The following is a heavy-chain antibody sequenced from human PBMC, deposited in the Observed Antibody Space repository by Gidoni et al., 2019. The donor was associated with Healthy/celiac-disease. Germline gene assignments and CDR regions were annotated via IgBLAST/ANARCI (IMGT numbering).Heavy chain of an antibody. CDR3: ARDRAAFLGYYYYYYMDV. CDR1: GGSISSGSYY. V-gene: IGHV4-61*02. CDR2: IYTSGST. Sequence: QVQLQESGPGLVKPSQTLSLTCTVSGGSISSGSYYWSWIRQPAGTGLEWIGRIYTSGSTNYNPALKSRVTISVDTSKNQFSLKLSSVTAADTAVYYCARDRAAFLGYYYYYYMDVWGKGTTVTVSS. J-gene: IGHJ6*03. D-gene: IGHD1-26*01.